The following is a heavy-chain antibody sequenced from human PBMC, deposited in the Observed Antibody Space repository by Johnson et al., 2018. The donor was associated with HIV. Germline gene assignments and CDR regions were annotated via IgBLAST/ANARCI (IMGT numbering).Heavy chain of an antibody. CDR2: IWYDGSER. J-gene: IGHJ3*02. D-gene: IGHD3-22*01. Sequence: QVQLVESGGGVVQPGRSLRLSCAASGFTFSSYGMHWVRQAPGKGLEWVAVIWYDGSERYYVDSVKGRFTISRDNAKNSLYLQMNSLRGEDTAVYYCAKVSIVVCTRGAFDIWGQGTMVTVSS. CDR3: AKVSIVVCTRGAFDI. V-gene: IGHV3-33*03. CDR1: GFTFSSYG.